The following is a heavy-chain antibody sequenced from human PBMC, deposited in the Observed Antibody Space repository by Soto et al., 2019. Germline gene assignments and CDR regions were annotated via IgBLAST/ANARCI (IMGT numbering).Heavy chain of an antibody. CDR2: ISPIPGIA. V-gene: IGHV1-69*02. CDR3: SSDDDPADWYFDL. D-gene: IGHD3-16*01. Sequence: QVQLVQSGAEVKKPGSSVKVSCKASGGTFSSYTISWVRQAPGQGLEWMGRISPIPGIANYAQKFQGRVTITAAKSTSTAYMELSSLRSEDTAVYYCSSDDDPADWYFDLWGRGTLVTVSS. J-gene: IGHJ2*01. CDR1: GGTFSSYT.